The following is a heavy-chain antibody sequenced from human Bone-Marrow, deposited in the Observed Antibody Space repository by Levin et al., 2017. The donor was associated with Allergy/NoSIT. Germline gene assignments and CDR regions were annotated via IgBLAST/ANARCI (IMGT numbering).Heavy chain of an antibody. D-gene: IGHD3-3*01. CDR3: ARQENYDFPQDY. J-gene: IGHJ4*02. V-gene: IGHV5-51*01. Sequence: RGESLKISCKGSGYSFTGYWIAWVRQKPGKGLEWMGIIYPADSDTRYSPSFQGQVTISADKSITTAYLQWTSLKASDTAIYYCARQENYDFPQDYWGQGTLLTVSS. CDR1: GYSFTGYW. CDR2: IYPADSDT.